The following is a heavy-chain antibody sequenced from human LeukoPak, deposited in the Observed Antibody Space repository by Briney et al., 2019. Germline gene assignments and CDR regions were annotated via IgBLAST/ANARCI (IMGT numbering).Heavy chain of an antibody. CDR3: ARQAYCSGTSCYPFDY. V-gene: IGHV4-59*08. J-gene: IGHJ4*02. D-gene: IGHD2-2*01. Sequence: KPSETLSLTCTVSRGSISSEFWSWIRQPPGKGLEWIGYIHYSGSTSYNPSLKSRVTISVDTSKNQFSLKLASVTAADTAVYYCARQAYCSGTSCYPFDYWGQGTLVTVSS. CDR1: RGSISSEF. CDR2: IHYSGST.